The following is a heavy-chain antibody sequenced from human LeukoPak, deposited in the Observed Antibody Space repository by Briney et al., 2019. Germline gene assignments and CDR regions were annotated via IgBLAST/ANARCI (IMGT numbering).Heavy chain of an antibody. V-gene: IGHV3-74*01. CDR3: VRSAFLTTEFYFDY. J-gene: IGHJ4*01. CDR1: GFTFSSYW. D-gene: IGHD4-11*01. CDR2: NGDGTRT. Sequence: PGGSLRLSCAASGFTFSSYWMHWVRQAPGKGLVWVSRNGDGTRTNYADSVKGRFAISRDNAKNTLYLQMNSLRAEDTAVYYCVRSAFLTTEFYFDYWGHGTLVTVSS.